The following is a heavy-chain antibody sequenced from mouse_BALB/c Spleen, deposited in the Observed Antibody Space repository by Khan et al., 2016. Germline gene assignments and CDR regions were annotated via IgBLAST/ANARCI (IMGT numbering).Heavy chain of an antibody. CDR2: INTYTGEP. D-gene: IGHD2-1*01. CDR1: GYTFTNYG. Sequence: QIQLVQSGPELKKPGETVKISCKASGYTFTNYGMNWVKQAPGKGLKWMGWINTYTGEPTYADDFKGRFAFSLETSANTAYLQLNNLKNEDTARTHCARHYDNYDAVGYWGQGTSVTVSA. CDR3: ARHYDNYDAVGY. V-gene: IGHV9-3-1*01. J-gene: IGHJ4*01.